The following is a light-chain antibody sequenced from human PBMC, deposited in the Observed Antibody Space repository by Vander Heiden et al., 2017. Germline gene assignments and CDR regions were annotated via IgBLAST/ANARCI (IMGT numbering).Light chain of an antibody. CDR3: QSYDSSLNVYV. CDR1: SSAFWAGHH. Sequence: QSVLPQPPSVSGAPGQRVAIPCTGSSSAFWAGHHVNWYQHLPGTALKILISENNKRPSGVPDRFSGSKSGTSASLAITGLQAEDEADYYYQSYDSSLNVYVFGTGTKVTVL. J-gene: IGLJ1*01. V-gene: IGLV1-40*01. CDR2: ENN.